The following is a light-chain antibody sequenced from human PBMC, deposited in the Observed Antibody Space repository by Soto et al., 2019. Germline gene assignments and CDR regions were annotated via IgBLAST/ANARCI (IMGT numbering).Light chain of an antibody. Sequence: DIQMTQSPSALTASVGDRVTITCRASQSVNSWVAWYQQKSGKAPNLLIYRASTLENGVPLRFSGSGSETEFTLTISSLQPEDSATYYCQQYKTYWTFGHGTKVDIK. V-gene: IGKV1-5*03. CDR2: RAS. CDR3: QQYKTYWT. CDR1: QSVNSW. J-gene: IGKJ1*01.